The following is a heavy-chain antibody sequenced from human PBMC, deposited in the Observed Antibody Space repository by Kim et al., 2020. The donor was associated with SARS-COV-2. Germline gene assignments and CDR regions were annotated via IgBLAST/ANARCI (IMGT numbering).Heavy chain of an antibody. CDR2: ISSSSSYT. CDR3: ARDQGPTYDFWSGYYTAFAY. V-gene: IGHV3-11*05. J-gene: IGHJ4*02. CDR1: GFTFSDYY. D-gene: IGHD3-3*01. Sequence: GGSLRLSCAASGFTFSDYYMSWIRQAPGKGLEWVSYISSSSSYTNYADSVKGRFTISRDNAKNSLYLQMNSLRAEDTAVYYCARDQGPTYDFWSGYYTAFAYWGQGTLVTVSS.